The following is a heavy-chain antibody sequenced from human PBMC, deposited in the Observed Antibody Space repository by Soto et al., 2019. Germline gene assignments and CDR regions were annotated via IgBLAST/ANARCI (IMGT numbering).Heavy chain of an antibody. Sequence: QVQLVQSGPELKKPGAAVRVSCKASGYTFTTYGLSWVRQAPGQGLEWMGWISTYTGNTDYPQRFQGRVTMDTDTSTSTAYVDLRSLTSEDTAVYYCVRDVSVSSGSFGGYWGQGTLVTVSS. CDR2: ISTYTGNT. V-gene: IGHV1-18*01. D-gene: IGHD3-10*01. CDR3: VRDVSVSSGSFGGY. J-gene: IGHJ4*02. CDR1: GYTFTTYG.